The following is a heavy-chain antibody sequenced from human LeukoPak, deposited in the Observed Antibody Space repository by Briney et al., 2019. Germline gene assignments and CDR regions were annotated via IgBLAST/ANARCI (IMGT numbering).Heavy chain of an antibody. CDR1: GFTFSSYA. CDR2: ISYDGSNK. CDR3: ARDQEYDILTGYPGPYYYYYGMDV. D-gene: IGHD3-9*01. Sequence: GRSLRLSCAASGFTFSSYATHWVRQAPGKGLEWVAVISYDGSNKYYADSVKGRFTISRDNSKNTLYLQMNSLRAEDTAVYYCARDQEYDILTGYPGPYYYYYGMDVWGQGTTVTVSS. J-gene: IGHJ6*02. V-gene: IGHV3-30*04.